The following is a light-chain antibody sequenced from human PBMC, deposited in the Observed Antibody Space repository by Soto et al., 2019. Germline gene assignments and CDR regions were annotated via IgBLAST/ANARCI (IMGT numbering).Light chain of an antibody. V-gene: IGLV1-51*02. J-gene: IGLJ2*01. CDR3: GTWDTSLKIV. CDR1: TSNIGRNY. Sequence: QSALTQPPSLSAAPGQTVTISCSGSTSNIGRNYVSWYQQVPGTPPKLLIYENYRRPSGIPDRFSGSKSGTSATLGISGLQPGDEADYFCGTWDTSLKIVFGGGTKLTVL. CDR2: ENY.